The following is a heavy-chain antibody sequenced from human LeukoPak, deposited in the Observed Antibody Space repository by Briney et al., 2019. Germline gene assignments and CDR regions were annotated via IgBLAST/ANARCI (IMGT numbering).Heavy chain of an antibody. CDR3: AREPNPYSSSWYFAY. V-gene: IGHV3-11*01. J-gene: IGHJ4*02. Sequence: GGSLRLSCAASGFTFSDYYMSWIRQAPGKGLEWVSYISSSGSTIYYADSVKGRFTISRDNAKNSLYLQMNSLRAEDTAVYYCAREPNPYSSSWYFAYWGQGTLVTVSS. CDR2: ISSSGSTI. D-gene: IGHD6-13*01. CDR1: GFTFSDYY.